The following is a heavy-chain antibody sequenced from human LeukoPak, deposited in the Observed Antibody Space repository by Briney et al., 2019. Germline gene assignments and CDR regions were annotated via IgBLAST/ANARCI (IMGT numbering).Heavy chain of an antibody. V-gene: IGHV4-61*02. Sequence: SETLSLTCTVSGGSISSGSYYWSWIRQPAGKGLEWIGRIYTSGSANYNPSLKSRVTISVDTSKNQFSLKLSSVTAADTAVYYCARGEGGNLDYYYYMDVWGKGTTVTISS. CDR1: GGSISSGSYY. CDR2: IYTSGSA. CDR3: ARGEGGNLDYYYYMDV. J-gene: IGHJ6*03. D-gene: IGHD3-16*01.